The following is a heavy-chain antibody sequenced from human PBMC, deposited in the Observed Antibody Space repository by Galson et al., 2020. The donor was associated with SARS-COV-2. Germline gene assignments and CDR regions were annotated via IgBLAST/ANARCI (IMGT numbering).Heavy chain of an antibody. Sequence: SQTLSLTCAISGDNVSSDRAAWNWIRQSPSRGLEWLGRTYYRSKWNNDYAASMKGRLIINPDTSENQFSLQLDSVTPEDTAVYYCARDPSDWTFFDYWGRGTLVTVSS. J-gene: IGHJ4*02. CDR3: ARDPSDWTFFDY. CDR1: GDNVSSDRAA. D-gene: IGHD1-1*01. V-gene: IGHV6-1*01. CDR2: TYYRSKWNN.